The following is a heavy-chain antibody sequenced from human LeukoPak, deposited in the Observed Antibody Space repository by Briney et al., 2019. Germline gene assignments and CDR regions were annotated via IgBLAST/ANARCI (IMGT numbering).Heavy chain of an antibody. Sequence: ASVKVSCKASGYSFTDYYMHWVRQAPGQGLEWMGLINPTGGSTGYAQKFQGRVTMTRDMSTSTDYMELSSLRSEDTAIYYCARDNSVGDNAWWFDPWGQGTLVTVSS. J-gene: IGHJ5*02. CDR3: ARDNSVGDNAWWFDP. CDR1: GYSFTDYY. V-gene: IGHV1-46*01. CDR2: INPTGGST. D-gene: IGHD1-26*01.